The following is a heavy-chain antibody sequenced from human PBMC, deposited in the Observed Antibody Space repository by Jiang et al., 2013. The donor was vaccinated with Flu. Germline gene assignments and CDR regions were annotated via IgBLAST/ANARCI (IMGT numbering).Heavy chain of an antibody. D-gene: IGHD3-22*01. J-gene: IGHJ4*01. CDR2: ISFDGDNQ. CDR3: ARVLGGRDEYYYDPMYYFDY. Sequence: QLVESGGGVVQPGRSLRLSCAASGFTFSSYAMHWVRQAPAKGLEWVAVISFDGDNQYYADSVKGRFTISRDNSKNTLYLQMNSLRAEDTAVYYCARVLGGRDEYYYDPMYYFDYWG. V-gene: IGHV3-30-3*01. CDR1: GFTFSSYA.